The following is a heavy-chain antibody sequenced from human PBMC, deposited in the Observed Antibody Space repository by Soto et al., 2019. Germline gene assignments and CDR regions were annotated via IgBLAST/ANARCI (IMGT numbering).Heavy chain of an antibody. CDR3: VRDNNWSFDY. V-gene: IGHV3-74*01. CDR2: IGPDGSNI. Sequence: GSLRLSCAASGFIFISHWMHFFRQAPGKGLVGVSHIGPDGSNIWEADSVQGRFTISRDNARNRLYLQMNSLRDEDTAIYYCVRDNNWSFDYWGQGILVTVSS. D-gene: IGHD1-1*01. CDR1: GFIFISHW. J-gene: IGHJ4*02.